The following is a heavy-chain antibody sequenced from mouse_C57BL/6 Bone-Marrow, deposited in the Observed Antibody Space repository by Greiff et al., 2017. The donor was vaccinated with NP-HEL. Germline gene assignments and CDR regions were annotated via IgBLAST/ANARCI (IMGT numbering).Heavy chain of an antibody. D-gene: IGHD4-1*01. J-gene: IGHJ4*01. Sequence: VQLQQPGAELVRPGSSVKLSCKASGYTFTSYWMAWVKQRPGQGLEWIGHIYPSDSETHYNQKFKDKARLTVDKSSRTAYMQLRRQTSEDSAVYYCARGGLGQDAMDDWGQGTSVTVSS. V-gene: IGHV1-61*01. CDR3: ARGGLGQDAMDD. CDR1: GYTFTSYW. CDR2: IYPSDSET.